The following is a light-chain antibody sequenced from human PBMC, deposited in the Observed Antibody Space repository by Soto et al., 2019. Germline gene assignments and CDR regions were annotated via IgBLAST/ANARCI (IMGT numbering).Light chain of an antibody. Sequence: DLPMTQSPSTLSASVGDRVTITCRASQNINIWLAWYQQKPGKAPKLLIYNAAYLESGVPSRFSGSGSGTEFTLTISSLQPDDFAIYYCQQYNGDSRGFGQGTKVELK. V-gene: IGKV1-5*01. CDR1: QNINIW. CDR3: QQYNGDSRG. J-gene: IGKJ1*01. CDR2: NAA.